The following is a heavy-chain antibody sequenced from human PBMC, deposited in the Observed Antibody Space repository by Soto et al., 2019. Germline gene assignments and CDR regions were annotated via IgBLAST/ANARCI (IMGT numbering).Heavy chain of an antibody. V-gene: IGHV4-39*01. CDR1: GDSFSSTHYY. J-gene: IGHJ6*03. D-gene: IGHD2-2*01. CDR3: AICRGCSSTSCFPHYYYYYMDV. Sequence: KPSETLSLTCTVSGDSFSSTHYYWGWIRQPPGKGLEWIGHIHYGGTTYYNPSLKSRVSISKDTSKKLFSLKLHSVTAADSAVYYCAICRGCSSTSCFPHYYYYYMDVWGKGTTVTVSS. CDR2: IHYGGTT.